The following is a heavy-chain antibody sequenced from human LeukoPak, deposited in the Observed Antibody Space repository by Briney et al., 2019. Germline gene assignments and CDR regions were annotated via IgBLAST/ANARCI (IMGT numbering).Heavy chain of an antibody. D-gene: IGHD3-16*01. CDR3: ARGRLGPHYDY. V-gene: IGHV4-39*07. Sequence: SETLSLTCTVSGGSISSSSYYRGWIRQPPGKGLEWIGSIYYSGSTYYNPSLRSRVTISLDKSKNQFSLNLTSVTAADTAVYYCARGRLGPHYDYWGQGTLVTVS. CDR1: GGSISSSSYY. J-gene: IGHJ4*02. CDR2: IYYSGST.